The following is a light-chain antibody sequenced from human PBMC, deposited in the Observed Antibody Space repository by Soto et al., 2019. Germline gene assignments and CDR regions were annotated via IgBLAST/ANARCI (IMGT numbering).Light chain of an antibody. V-gene: IGKV3-11*01. CDR1: QSISNY. CDR3: HQRYDWPIT. CDR2: DAS. J-gene: IGKJ5*01. Sequence: EIVLTQPPATLSLSPGERATLSCRANQSISNYLAWYQQRPGQAPRLLIYDASRRATGIPARFSGSGSGTDFTLTINSLEPEDFAVYYCHQRYDWPITFGQGTRLEI.